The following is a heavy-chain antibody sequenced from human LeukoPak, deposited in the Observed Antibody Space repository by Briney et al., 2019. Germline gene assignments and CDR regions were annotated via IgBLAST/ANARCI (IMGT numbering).Heavy chain of an antibody. D-gene: IGHD3-22*01. CDR1: GNSFTGHY. CDR2: INPSGGST. V-gene: IGHV1-46*01. CDR3: ARDTSGGSGYGLLDY. Sequence: EASVKVSCKTPGNSFTGHYVHWVRQAPGQGLEWMGIINPSGGSTSYAQKFQGRVTMTRDTSTSTVYMELSSLRSEDTAVYYCARDTSGGSGYGLLDYWGQEPWSPSPQ. J-gene: IGHJ4*01.